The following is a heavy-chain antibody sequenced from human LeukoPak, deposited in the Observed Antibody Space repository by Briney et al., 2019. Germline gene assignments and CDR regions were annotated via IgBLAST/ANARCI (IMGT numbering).Heavy chain of an antibody. CDR2: ISGSGGST. J-gene: IGHJ6*02. D-gene: IGHD2-15*01. Sequence: GGSLRLSCAASGFTFSSYAMSWVRQAPGKGLEWVSLISGSGGSTCYADSVKGRFTISRDNSKNTLYLQMNSLRVEDTAGYYCAKSPVPYCSGGSCYGMDVWGQGTTVTVSS. CDR3: AKSPVPYCSGGSCYGMDV. V-gene: IGHV3-23*01. CDR1: GFTFSSYA.